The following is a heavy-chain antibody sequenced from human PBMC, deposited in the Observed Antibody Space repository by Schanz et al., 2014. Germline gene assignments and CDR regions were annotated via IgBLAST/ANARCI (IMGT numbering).Heavy chain of an antibody. CDR1: GFSLNTYG. J-gene: IGHJ4*02. D-gene: IGHD4-17*01. CDR2: IWNNGVTK. CDR3: ARPRFDYGEVDY. Sequence: QAQLMESGGGVVQPGTSLILSCSVSGFSLNTYGIHWFRQPAGKGLEWVAVIWNNGVTKYYADSVRGRFTISRDRFQNTLYLRMSSLRAEDTAVDYWARPRFDYGEVDYWGQGTLVTVSS. V-gene: IGHV3-33*01.